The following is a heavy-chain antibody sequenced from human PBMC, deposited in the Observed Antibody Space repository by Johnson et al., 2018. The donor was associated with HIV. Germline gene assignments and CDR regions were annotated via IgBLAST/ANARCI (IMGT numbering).Heavy chain of an antibody. Sequence: QLVESGRGVVQPGRSLRLSCAVSGIIFSHYGMHWVRQAPGKGLEWVALISYDGSNKYYADSVKGRFTISRDNSKNTLYLQMNSLRAEDTAVYYCARDWGLYSSGWYVDAFDIWGQGTMVTVSS. J-gene: IGHJ3*02. CDR1: GIIFSHYG. CDR2: ISYDGSNK. CDR3: ARDWGLYSSGWYVDAFDI. V-gene: IGHV3-30*03. D-gene: IGHD6-19*01.